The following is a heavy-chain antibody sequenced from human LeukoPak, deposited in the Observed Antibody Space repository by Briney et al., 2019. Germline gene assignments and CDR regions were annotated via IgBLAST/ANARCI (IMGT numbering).Heavy chain of an antibody. CDR1: GYTFTSYD. V-gene: IGHV1-8*01. J-gene: IGHJ5*02. Sequence: ASVKVSCKASGYTFTSYDINWVRQATGQGLEWMGWMNPNSGNTGYAQKFQGRVTMTRNTPISTAYMELSSLRSEDTAVYYCARAYCSSTSCYYNWFDPWGQGTLVTVSS. CDR2: MNPNSGNT. D-gene: IGHD2-2*01. CDR3: ARAYCSSTSCYYNWFDP.